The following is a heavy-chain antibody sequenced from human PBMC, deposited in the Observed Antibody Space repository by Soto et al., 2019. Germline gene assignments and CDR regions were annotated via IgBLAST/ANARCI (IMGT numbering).Heavy chain of an antibody. J-gene: IGHJ4*02. CDR2: IGGSDGKT. CDR3: ARWSYLDY. Sequence: PGGSLRLSCAASGFSFGSYALSWVRQAPGKGLEWVSTIGGSDGKTFYADSVKGRFSISRDTSQSTLYLQMNSLRADDTAMYYCARWSYLDYWGQGTRVTV. D-gene: IGHD3-3*01. V-gene: IGHV3-23*01. CDR1: GFSFGSYA.